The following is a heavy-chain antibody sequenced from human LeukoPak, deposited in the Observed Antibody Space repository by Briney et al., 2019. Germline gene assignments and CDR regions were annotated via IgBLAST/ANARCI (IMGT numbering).Heavy chain of an antibody. CDR2: IYPGDSDT. V-gene: IGHV5-51*01. CDR3: ARLEGIAVAGEANY. D-gene: IGHD6-19*01. Sequence: GESLKISCKGSGYTFTSYWIGWVRQMPGKGLEWMGIIYPGDSDTRYSPSFQGQVTISADKSSTTAYLQWSSLKASDTATYYCARLEGIAVAGEANYWGQGTLVTVSS. CDR1: GYTFTSYW. J-gene: IGHJ4*02.